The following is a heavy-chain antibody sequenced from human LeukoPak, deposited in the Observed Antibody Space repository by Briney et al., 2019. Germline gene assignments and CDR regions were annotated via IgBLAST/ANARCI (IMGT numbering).Heavy chain of an antibody. V-gene: IGHV4-30-2*01. CDR1: GGSISSGGYS. Sequence: SQTLSLTCAVSGGSISSGGYSWSWIRQPPGKGLEWIGYIYHSGSTYCNPSLKSRVTISVDRSKNQFSLKLSSVTAADTAVYYCARGAVIDAFDIWGQGTMVTVSS. CDR2: IYHSGST. CDR3: ARGAVIDAFDI. J-gene: IGHJ3*02.